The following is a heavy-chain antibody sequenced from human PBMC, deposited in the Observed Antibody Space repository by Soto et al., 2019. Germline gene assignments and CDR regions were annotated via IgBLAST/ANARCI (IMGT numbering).Heavy chain of an antibody. Sequence: PSQTLSLTCAISGDSVSSNSAAWNWIRQSPSRGLEWLGRTYYRSKWYNEYAVSVKSRITINPDTSKNQFSLQLNSVTPEDTAVYYCARWGSSSWSGSGYSPEDYGTDVWGQGTTVTVSS. CDR1: GDSVSSNSAA. V-gene: IGHV6-1*01. J-gene: IGHJ6*02. D-gene: IGHD6-13*01. CDR3: ARWGSSSWSGSGYSPEDYGTDV. CDR2: TYYRSKWYN.